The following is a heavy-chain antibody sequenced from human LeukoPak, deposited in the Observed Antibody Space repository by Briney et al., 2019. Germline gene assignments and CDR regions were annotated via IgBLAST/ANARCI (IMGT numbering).Heavy chain of an antibody. CDR2: ISSSGSTI. V-gene: IGHV3-48*03. D-gene: IGHD1-7*01. CDR3: ARERVGTTAIDY. CDR1: GFTFSSYE. J-gene: IGHJ4*02. Sequence: GGSLRLSCAASGFTFSSYEMNWVRQAPGKGLEWVSYISSSGSTIYYADSVKGRFTISRDNAKNSLYLQMNSLRVEDTAVYYCARERVGTTAIDYWGQGTLVTVSS.